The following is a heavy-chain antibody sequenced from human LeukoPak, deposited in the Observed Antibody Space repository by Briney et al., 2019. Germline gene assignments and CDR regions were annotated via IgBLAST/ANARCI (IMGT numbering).Heavy chain of an antibody. V-gene: IGHV4-34*01. Sequence: PSETLSLTCAVYDGSLSGHYWSWIRQTPGKGLEWIGEINHSGSTNYNPSLKSRVTISLDTSRNQFSLKLNSVTAADTAVYYCARGGYGSGWDYMDVWGKGTTVTVSS. CDR2: INHSGST. D-gene: IGHD3-10*01. CDR3: ARGGYGSGWDYMDV. CDR1: DGSLSGHY. J-gene: IGHJ6*03.